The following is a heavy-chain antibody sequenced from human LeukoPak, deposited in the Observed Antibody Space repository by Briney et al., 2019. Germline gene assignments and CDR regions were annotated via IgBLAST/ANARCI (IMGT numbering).Heavy chain of an antibody. D-gene: IGHD6-19*01. CDR2: ISGSGSGGST. V-gene: IGHV3-23*01. J-gene: IGHJ5*02. Sequence: GGSLRLSCAASGFTFSSYAMSWVRQAPGKGLERVSAISGSGSGGSTYYADSVKGRFTISRDNAKNSLYLQMNSLRAEDTDVNYCARDPSSGWYLKGWFDPWAREPWSPSPQ. CDR1: GFTFSSYA. CDR3: ARDPSSGWYLKGWFDP.